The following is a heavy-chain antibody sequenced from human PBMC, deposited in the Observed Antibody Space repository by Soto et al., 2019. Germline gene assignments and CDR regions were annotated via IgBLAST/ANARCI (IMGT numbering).Heavy chain of an antibody. CDR3: ARVGWTTVGYYFDY. CDR1: VVSISSYY. CDR2: IHYSGST. V-gene: IGHV4-59*01. J-gene: IGHJ4*02. D-gene: IGHD4-17*01. Sequence: NPSETLSLTCTVSVVSISSYYWSWIRQPPGKGLEWIGYIHYSGSTKYNPSLKSRVSISVDTPKSQFSLKLSSVTAADTAVYYCARVGWTTVGYYFDYWGRGALVTVSS.